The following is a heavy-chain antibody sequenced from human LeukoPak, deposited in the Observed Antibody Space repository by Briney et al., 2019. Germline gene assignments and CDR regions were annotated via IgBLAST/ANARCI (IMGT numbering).Heavy chain of an antibody. V-gene: IGHV6-1*01. CDR1: VDSVSSNSAA. D-gene: IGHD2-15*01. Sequence: SQTLSLTCAISVDSVSSNSAAWNWIRQSPSRGLEWLGRTYYRSKWYNDYAVSVKSRITINSDTSKNQFSLQLNSVTPEDTAVYYCARVGGPRYCSGGSCFQYYYYYGMDVWGQGTTVTVSS. CDR2: TYYRSKWYN. J-gene: IGHJ6*02. CDR3: ARVGGPRYCSGGSCFQYYYYYGMDV.